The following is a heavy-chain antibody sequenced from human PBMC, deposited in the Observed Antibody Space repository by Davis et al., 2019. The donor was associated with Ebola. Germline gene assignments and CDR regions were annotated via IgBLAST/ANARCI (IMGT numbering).Heavy chain of an antibody. CDR3: AKSWVYDIYYYYYGMDV. CDR1: GFTFSSYA. Sequence: GESLKISCAASGFTFSSYAMSWVRQAPGKGLEWVSAISGSGGSTYYADSVKGRFTISRDNSKNTLYLQMNSLRAEDTAVYYCAKSWVYDIYYYYYGMDVWGQGTTVTVSS. V-gene: IGHV3-23*01. CDR2: ISGSGGST. D-gene: IGHD5/OR15-5a*01. J-gene: IGHJ6*02.